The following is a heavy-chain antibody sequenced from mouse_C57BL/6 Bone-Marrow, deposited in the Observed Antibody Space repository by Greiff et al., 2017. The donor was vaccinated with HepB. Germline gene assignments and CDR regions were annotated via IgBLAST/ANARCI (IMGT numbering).Heavy chain of an antibody. J-gene: IGHJ4*01. V-gene: IGHV6-3*01. CDR3: INYYGSSYYYAMDY. D-gene: IGHD1-1*01. Sequence: EVKLLESGGGLVQPGGSMKLSCVASGFTFSNYWMNWVRQSPEKGLEWVAQIRLKSDNYATHYAESVKGRFTISRDDSKSSVYLQMNNLRAEDTGIYYCINYYGSSYYYAMDYWGQGTSVTVSS. CDR2: IRLKSDNYAT. CDR1: GFTFSNYW.